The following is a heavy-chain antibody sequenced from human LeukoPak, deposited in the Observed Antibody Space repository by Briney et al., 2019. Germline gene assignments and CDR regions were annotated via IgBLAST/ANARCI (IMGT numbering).Heavy chain of an antibody. CDR3: ARDLYPIAAAGTGAFDI. J-gene: IGHJ3*02. D-gene: IGHD6-13*01. V-gene: IGHV3-30*03. CDR1: GFTFNSYG. Sequence: GGSLRLSCAASGFTFNSYGMHWVRQAPGKGLEWVAVISYDGSNKYYADFVKGRFTISRDNSKNTLSLQMNGLIPEDTAVYYCARDLYPIAAAGTGAFDIWGQGTMVTVSS. CDR2: ISYDGSNK.